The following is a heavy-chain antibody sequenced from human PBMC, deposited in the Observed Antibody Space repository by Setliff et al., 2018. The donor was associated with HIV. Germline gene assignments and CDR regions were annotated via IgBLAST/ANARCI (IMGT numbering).Heavy chain of an antibody. D-gene: IGHD3-10*01. CDR2: VFHSGSA. J-gene: IGHJ5*02. Sequence: NPSETLSLTCAVSGGPLNSRNWWSWVRQPPGKGLEWIGEVFHSGSANSNASLRSRVMISVDTSKNQFSLKLSAVTAADTAVYYCVRDHVFGSRTGFDPWGPGILVTVSS. V-gene: IGHV4-4*02. CDR3: VRDHVFGSRTGFDP. CDR1: GGPLNSRNW.